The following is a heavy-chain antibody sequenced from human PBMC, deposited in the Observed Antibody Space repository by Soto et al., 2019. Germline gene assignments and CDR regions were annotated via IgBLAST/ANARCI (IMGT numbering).Heavy chain of an antibody. D-gene: IGHD3-10*01. CDR3: ARGSSYSLDY. Sequence: GGSLRLSCAVAGGTLSSYGGHWVRQAPEKGLVWVSRISSDGSRTTYADSVKGRFTISRDDAKSTLYLQMNSLRAEDTAVYYCARGSSYSLDYWGPGALVTVS. CDR2: ISSDGSRT. J-gene: IGHJ4*02. V-gene: IGHV3-74*01. CDR1: GGTLSSYG.